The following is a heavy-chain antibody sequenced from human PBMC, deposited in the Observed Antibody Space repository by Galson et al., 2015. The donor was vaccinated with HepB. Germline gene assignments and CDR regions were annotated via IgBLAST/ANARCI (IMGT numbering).Heavy chain of an antibody. CDR1: GFTFSGSA. J-gene: IGHJ1*01. V-gene: IGHV3-73*01. CDR2: IRSKANSYAT. CDR3: TRVLGSSWPGGH. D-gene: IGHD6-13*01. Sequence: SLRLSCAASGFTFSGSAMHWVRQASGKGLEWVGRIRSKANSYATAYAASVKGRFTISRDDSKNTAYLQMNSLKTEDTAVYYCTRVLGSSWPGGHWGQGTLVTVSS.